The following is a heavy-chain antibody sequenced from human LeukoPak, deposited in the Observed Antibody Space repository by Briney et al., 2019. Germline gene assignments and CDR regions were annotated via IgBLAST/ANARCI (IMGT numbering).Heavy chain of an antibody. D-gene: IGHD5-24*01. V-gene: IGHV4-59*01. CDR1: GGSISSYY. Sequence: SETLSLTCTVFGGSISSYYWSWIRQPPGKGLEWIGYVYYIGTTNYNPSLKSRLTISIDTSKDQFSLRLSSMTAADTAVYYCARGRDAYSHFDYWGPGGLVTVSS. CDR2: VYYIGTT. J-gene: IGHJ4*02. CDR3: ARGRDAYSHFDY.